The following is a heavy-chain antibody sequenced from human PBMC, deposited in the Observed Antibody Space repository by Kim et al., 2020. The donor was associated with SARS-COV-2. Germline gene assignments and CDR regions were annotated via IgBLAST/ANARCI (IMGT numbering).Heavy chain of an antibody. CDR3: ARPRRQQGGWFDP. J-gene: IGHJ5*02. D-gene: IGHD6-13*01. Sequence: SNNTTLQRRLTISVDTSKNQFSLKLSSVAAADTAVYYCARPRRQQGGWFDPWGQGTLVTVSS. V-gene: IGHV4-39*01.